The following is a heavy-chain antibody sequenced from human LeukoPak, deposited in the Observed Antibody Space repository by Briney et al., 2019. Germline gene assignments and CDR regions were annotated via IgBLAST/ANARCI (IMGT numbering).Heavy chain of an antibody. CDR3: AKDRSAARGGATPRYYFDY. D-gene: IGHD1-26*01. J-gene: IGHJ4*02. V-gene: IGHV3-23*01. Sequence: GALRLSCAASGITFSSYAMNWVRQAPGEGLEWVSGISGSGGSTYYADSVKGRFTISRDNSKNTLYLQMNSLRAEDTAVYYCAKDRSAARGGATPRYYFDYWGREPWSPSPQ. CDR2: ISGSGGST. CDR1: GITFSSYA.